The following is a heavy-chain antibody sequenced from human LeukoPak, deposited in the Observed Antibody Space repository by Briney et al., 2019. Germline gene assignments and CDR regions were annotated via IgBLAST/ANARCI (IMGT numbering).Heavy chain of an antibody. CDR1: GYTFTSYY. J-gene: IGHJ4*02. CDR2: INPNSGGT. CDR3: AREMDCSGGSCYPIDY. V-gene: IGHV1-2*02. D-gene: IGHD2-15*01. Sequence: ASVKVSCKASGYTFTSYYMHWVRQAPGQGLEWMGWINPNSGGTNYAQKFQGRVTMTRDTSISTAYMELRSLRSDDTAVYYCAREMDCSGGSCYPIDYWGQGTLVTVSS.